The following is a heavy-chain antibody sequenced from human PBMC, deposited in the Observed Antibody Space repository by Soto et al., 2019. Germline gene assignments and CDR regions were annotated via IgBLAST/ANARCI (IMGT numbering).Heavy chain of an antibody. J-gene: IGHJ4*02. D-gene: IGHD4-4*01. V-gene: IGHV3-7*03. CDR2: IKHDGSVQ. CDR1: GFTFSGYW. Sequence: QLVESGAGLVQPGGSLRLSCEASGFTFSGYWMSWVRQAPGKGLEWVADIKHDGSVQYYVDSVKGRLTISRDNAKKQLYLQMNGLRAEDTALYYCARAPYSNAWYRFDLWGQGTLVTVSS. CDR3: ARAPYSNAWYRFDL.